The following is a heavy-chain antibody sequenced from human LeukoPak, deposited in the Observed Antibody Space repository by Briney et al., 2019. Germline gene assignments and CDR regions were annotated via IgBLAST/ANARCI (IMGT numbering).Heavy chain of an antibody. CDR2: IYYSGST. Sequence: PSETLSLTCTVSGGSISSYYWSWVRQPPGKGLEWIGYIYYSGSTNYNPSLKSRVAISVDTSKNQFSLKLSSVTAADTAVYYCARTGYFYTTGNFDLWGQGTLVAVSS. D-gene: IGHD4-17*01. J-gene: IGHJ4*02. V-gene: IGHV4-59*12. CDR1: GGSISSYY. CDR3: ARTGYFYTTGNFDL.